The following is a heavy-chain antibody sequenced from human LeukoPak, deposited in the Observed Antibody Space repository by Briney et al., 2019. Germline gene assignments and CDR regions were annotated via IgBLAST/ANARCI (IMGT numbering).Heavy chain of an antibody. CDR3: ARGFRNGPFDC. CDR1: GFTFSSYW. D-gene: IGHD2-8*01. CDR2: INRNGGST. J-gene: IGHJ4*02. V-gene: IGHV3-20*04. Sequence: PGGSLRLSCAASGFTFSSYWMSWVRQPPGKGLEWVSGINRNGGSTDYADSVKGRFTISRDNAKNSHFLQMNSLRVEDTALYYCARGFRNGPFDCWGQGTLVTVSS.